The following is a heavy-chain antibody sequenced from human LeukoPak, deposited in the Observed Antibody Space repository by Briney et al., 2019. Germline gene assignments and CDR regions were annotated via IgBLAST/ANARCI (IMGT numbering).Heavy chain of an antibody. V-gene: IGHV3-7*01. CDR3: TRSRRDGNDY. CDR1: GFTFSSSW. D-gene: IGHD5-24*01. J-gene: IGHJ4*02. CDR2: INEDGSAK. Sequence: PGGSLRLSCAASGFTFSSSWMSWVRQAPGKGLEWVANINEDGSAKNYVDSVKGRFTISRDNAKRSLDLQVNSLRAEDTAVYYCTRSRRDGNDYWGQGTLVTVSS.